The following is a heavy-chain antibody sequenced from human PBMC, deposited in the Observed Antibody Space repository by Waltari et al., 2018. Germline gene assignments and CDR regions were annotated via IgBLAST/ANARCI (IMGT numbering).Heavy chain of an antibody. J-gene: IGHJ1*01. V-gene: IGHV4-38-2*01. CDR3: ATQWLEEYFQH. CDR1: GYSISSGYY. D-gene: IGHD6-19*01. CDR2: IYHSGST. Sequence: QVQLQESGPGLVKPSKTLSLTCAVSGYSISSGYYWGWIRQPPGKGLEWIGSIYHSGSTYYNPSLKSRVTISVDTSKNQFSLKLSSVTAADTAVYYCATQWLEEYFQHWGQGTLVTVSS.